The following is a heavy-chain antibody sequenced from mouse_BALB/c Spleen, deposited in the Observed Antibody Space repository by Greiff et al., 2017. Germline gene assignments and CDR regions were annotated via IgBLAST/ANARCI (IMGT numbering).Heavy chain of an antibody. Sequence: QVQLKESGPGLVQPSQSLSITCTVSGFSLTSYGVHWVRQSPGKGLEWLGVIWSGGSTDYNAAFISRLSISKDNSKSQVFFKMNSLQANDTAIYYCARIYGNYVFYAMDYWGQGTSVTVSS. CDR3: ARIYGNYVFYAMDY. J-gene: IGHJ4*01. CDR1: GFSLTSYG. CDR2: IWSGGST. D-gene: IGHD2-1*01. V-gene: IGHV2-2*02.